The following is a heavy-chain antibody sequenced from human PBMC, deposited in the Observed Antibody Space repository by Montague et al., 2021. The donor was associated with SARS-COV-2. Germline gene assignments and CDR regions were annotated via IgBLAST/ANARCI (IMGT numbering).Heavy chain of an antibody. D-gene: IGHD1-26*01. CDR3: ARTGGGRSDLAY. CDR1: GDSISTNTW. Sequence: SETLSLTCVVSGDSISTNTWWSWVSLHPGKGLEWVGEIYHTGSTKSKQSLTRRVGMSVGKYWYQFSLGLTSVTAADTAIYYCARTGGGRSDLAYWGQGTLVTVSS. CDR2: IYHTGST. J-gene: IGHJ4*02. V-gene: IGHV4-4*02.